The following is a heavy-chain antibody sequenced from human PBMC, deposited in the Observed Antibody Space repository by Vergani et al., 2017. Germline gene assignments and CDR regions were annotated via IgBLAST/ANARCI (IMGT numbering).Heavy chain of an antibody. V-gene: IGHV1-69*13. J-gene: IGHJ4*02. CDR2: LIPIFGTA. Sequence: QVQLVQSGAEVKKPGSSVKVSCKASGGTFSSYAISWVRQAPGQGLEWMGRLIPIFGTANYAQKFQGRVTITADESPSTAYMELSSLRSGDTAVYYCARGDCSGGSCYPGDYWGQGTLVTVSS. CDR3: ARGDCSGGSCYPGDY. CDR1: GGTFSSYA. D-gene: IGHD2-15*01.